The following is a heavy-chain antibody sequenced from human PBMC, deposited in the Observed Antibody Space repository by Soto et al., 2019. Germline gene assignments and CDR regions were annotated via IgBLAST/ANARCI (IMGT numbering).Heavy chain of an antibody. Sequence: EVQLLESGGGLVQPGGSLRLSCAASGFTFSSYAMSWVRQAPGKGLEWVSAISGSGGSTYYADSVKGRFTISRDNSKNTLYLQMNSLRAEDTAVYYCAKDRPFWGVIVGYFDYWGQGTLVTVSS. CDR1: GFTFSSYA. CDR2: ISGSGGST. CDR3: AKDRPFWGVIVGYFDY. V-gene: IGHV3-23*01. J-gene: IGHJ4*02. D-gene: IGHD3-16*02.